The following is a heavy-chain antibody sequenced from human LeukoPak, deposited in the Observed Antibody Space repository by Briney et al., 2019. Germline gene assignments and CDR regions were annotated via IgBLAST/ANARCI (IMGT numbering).Heavy chain of an antibody. D-gene: IGHD4-17*01. Sequence: PSETLSLTCAVYGGSFSGYYWSWIRQPPGKGLEWIGEINHSGSTNYNPSLKSRVTISVDTSKNQFSLKLSSVTAADTAVYYCARASDESTVTGDYWGQGTLVTVSS. V-gene: IGHV4-34*01. CDR3: ARASDESTVTGDY. CDR1: GGSFSGYY. J-gene: IGHJ4*02. CDR2: INHSGST.